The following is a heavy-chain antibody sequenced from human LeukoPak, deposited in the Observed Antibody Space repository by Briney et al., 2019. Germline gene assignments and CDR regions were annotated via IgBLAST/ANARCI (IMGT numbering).Heavy chain of an antibody. J-gene: IGHJ6*04. CDR3: ARDPYTIFGSRPLDV. CDR1: GGSINSGSYY. V-gene: IGHV4-61*02. D-gene: IGHD3-3*01. CDR2: IYTSGST. Sequence: PSETLSLTCTVSGGSINSGSYYWSWIRQPAGKGLEWIGRIYTSGSTNYNPSLKSRVTMSVDTSKNQFSLKLSSVTAADTAVYYCARDPYTIFGSRPLDVWGKGTTVTVSS.